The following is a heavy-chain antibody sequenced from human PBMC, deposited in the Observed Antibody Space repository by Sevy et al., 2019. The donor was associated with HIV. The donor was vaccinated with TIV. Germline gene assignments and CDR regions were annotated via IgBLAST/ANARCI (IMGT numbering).Heavy chain of an antibody. CDR2: INPNSGGT. CDR1: GYTFTGYY. Sequence: ASLKVSCKASGYTFTGYYMHWVRQAPGQGLEWMGWINPNSGGTNYAQKFQGRVTMTRDTSISTAYMELSRLRSDDTAVYYCARTRGYCSSTSCYYYFDYWGQGTLVTVSS. J-gene: IGHJ4*02. V-gene: IGHV1-2*02. CDR3: ARTRGYCSSTSCYYYFDY. D-gene: IGHD2-2*01.